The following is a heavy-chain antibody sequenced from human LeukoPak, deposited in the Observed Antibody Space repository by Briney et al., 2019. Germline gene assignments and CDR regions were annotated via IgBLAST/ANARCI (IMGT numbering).Heavy chain of an antibody. CDR1: GGSVSSYY. V-gene: IGHV4-4*07. CDR2: INPSGST. J-gene: IGHJ4*02. CDR3: ASWTATNFDY. Sequence: PSETLSLTCTVSGGSVSSYYWSWIRQPAGKGLEWIGRINPSGSTNYNPSLKSRLTMSVDTSKNQFSLKLSSVTAADTAVYYCASWTATNFDYWGQGTLVTVSS. D-gene: IGHD1-26*01.